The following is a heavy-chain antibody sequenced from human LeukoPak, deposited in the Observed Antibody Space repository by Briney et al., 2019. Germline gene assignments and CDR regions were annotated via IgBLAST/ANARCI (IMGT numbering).Heavy chain of an antibody. CDR3: ASLAVVTGGN. CDR2: IKKDGSDK. CDR1: GFTFSSYW. Sequence: GGSLRPSCAASGFTFSSYWMTWVRQAPGKGLEWVANIKKDGSDKYYVASVKGRFTISRDNAKNSLYLQMNSLSAEDTAVYYCASLAVVTGGNWGQGTLVTVSS. J-gene: IGHJ4*02. V-gene: IGHV3-7*02. D-gene: IGHD2-21*02.